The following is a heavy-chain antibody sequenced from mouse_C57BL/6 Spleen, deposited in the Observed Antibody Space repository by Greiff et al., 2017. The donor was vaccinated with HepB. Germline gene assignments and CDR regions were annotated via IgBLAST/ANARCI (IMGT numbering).Heavy chain of an antibody. CDR1: GFSFNTYA. Sequence: EVMLVESGGGLVQPKGSLKLSCAASGFSFNTYAMNWVRQAPGKGLEWVARIRSKSNNYATYYADSVKDRFTISRDDSESMLYLQMNNLKTEDTAMYYCVRRDDYSYAMDYWGQGTSVTVSS. J-gene: IGHJ4*01. V-gene: IGHV10-1*01. D-gene: IGHD2-4*01. CDR3: VRRDDYSYAMDY. CDR2: IRSKSNNYAT.